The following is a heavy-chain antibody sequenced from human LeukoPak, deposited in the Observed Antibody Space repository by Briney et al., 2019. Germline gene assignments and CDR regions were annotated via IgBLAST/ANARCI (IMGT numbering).Heavy chain of an antibody. V-gene: IGHV4-4*07. CDR1: GGSISSYY. CDR2: IYTSGST. D-gene: IGHD2-8*02. J-gene: IGHJ5*02. Sequence: PSETLSLTCTVSGGSISSYYWSWIRQPAGKGLEWIGRIYTSGSTYYSPSLKSRVTISVDTSKNHFSLELTSVTAADTAVYYCARAGAWSPYNWFDPWGQGVLVTVSS. CDR3: ARAGAWSPYNWFDP.